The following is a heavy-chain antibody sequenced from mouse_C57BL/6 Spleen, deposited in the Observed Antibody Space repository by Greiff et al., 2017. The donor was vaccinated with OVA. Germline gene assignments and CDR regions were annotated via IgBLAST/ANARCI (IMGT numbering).Heavy chain of an antibody. V-gene: IGHV1-52*01. J-gene: IGHJ2*01. Sequence: QVQLKQPGAELVRPGSSVKLSCKASGYTFTSYWMHWVKQRPIQGLEWIGNIDPSDSETHYNQKFKDKATLTVDKSSSTAYMQLSSLTSEDSAVYYCAAITTVRGVDYWGQGTTLTVSS. CDR2: IDPSDSET. CDR3: AAITTVRGVDY. CDR1: GYTFTSYW. D-gene: IGHD1-1*01.